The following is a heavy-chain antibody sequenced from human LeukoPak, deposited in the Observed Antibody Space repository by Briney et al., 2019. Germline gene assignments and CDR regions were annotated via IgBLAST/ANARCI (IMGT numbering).Heavy chain of an antibody. V-gene: IGHV3-23*01. D-gene: IGHD6-19*01. J-gene: IGHJ1*01. Sequence: GGSLRLSCEASRFSFSAYPMGWVRRAPGKGLEWVSGISASGDVTFHADPLKGRFTISRDNSKNTLYLQMNSLRAEDTAVYYCANSGYSSGPEYFQHWGQGTLVTVSS. CDR1: RFSFSAYP. CDR3: ANSGYSSGPEYFQH. CDR2: ISASGDVT.